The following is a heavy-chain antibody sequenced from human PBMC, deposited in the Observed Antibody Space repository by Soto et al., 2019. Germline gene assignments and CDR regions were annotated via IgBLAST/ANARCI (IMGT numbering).Heavy chain of an antibody. CDR3: ARYSSNWFQTEGMDV. V-gene: IGHV4-4*07. CDR2: IDTSGNT. D-gene: IGHD6-13*01. CDR1: GGSISTYY. J-gene: IGHJ6*02. Sequence: SETLSLTCTVSGGSISTYYWSWIRQPAGKGLEWIGRIDTSGNTNYNPSLKSRVTMSVDTSKKQFSLKLTSVTAAGTAVYYCARYSSNWFQTEGMDVWGQGTTVTVSS.